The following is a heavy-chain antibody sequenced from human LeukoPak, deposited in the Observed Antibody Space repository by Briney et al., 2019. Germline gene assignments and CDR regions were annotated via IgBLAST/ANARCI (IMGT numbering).Heavy chain of an antibody. CDR1: GYTFTSYD. CDR3: ARGLSRYYYDSSGYSKPYYFDY. J-gene: IGHJ4*02. D-gene: IGHD3-22*01. Sequence: ASVKVSCKASGYTFTSYDINWVRQATGQGLEWMGWMNPNSGNTGYAQKFQGRVTMTRNTSISTAYMELSSLRSEDTAVHYCARGLSRYYYDSSGYSKPYYFDYWGQGTLVTVSS. V-gene: IGHV1-8*01. CDR2: MNPNSGNT.